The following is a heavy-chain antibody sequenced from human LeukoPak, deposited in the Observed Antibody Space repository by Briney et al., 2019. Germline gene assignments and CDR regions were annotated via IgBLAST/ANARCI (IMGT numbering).Heavy chain of an antibody. Sequence: SETLSLTCTVSGGSISSYYWSWIRQPPGKGLEWIGYIYYRGSTNYNPSLKSRVTISVDTSKNQFSLKLSSVTAADTAVYYCARTLGVDSSGYYLNFDAFDIWGQGTMVTVSS. CDR3: ARTLGVDSSGYYLNFDAFDI. CDR1: GGSISSYY. D-gene: IGHD3-22*01. J-gene: IGHJ3*02. V-gene: IGHV4-59*08. CDR2: IYYRGST.